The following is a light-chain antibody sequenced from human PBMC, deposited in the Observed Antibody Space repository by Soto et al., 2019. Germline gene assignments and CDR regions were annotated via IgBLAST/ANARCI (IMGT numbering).Light chain of an antibody. CDR3: QKRANWPPAWP. J-gene: IGKJ1*01. V-gene: IGKV3-11*01. CDR1: QSIGYY. Sequence: EIVLTQSPATLSLSPGERATLSCRASQSIGYYLAWYPDKPGHAPRLLIYDASIRATGIPASFSGSWSGTVFTLNLHGMQPEDSAVYYCQKRANWPPAWPFCQATTVEIK. CDR2: DAS.